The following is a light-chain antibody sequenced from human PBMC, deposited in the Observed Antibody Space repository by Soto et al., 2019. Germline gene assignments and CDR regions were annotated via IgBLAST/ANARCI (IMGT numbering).Light chain of an antibody. CDR1: QRVSSN. V-gene: IGKV3-15*01. Sequence: EIVMTQSPATLSVSPGERATLSCRASQRVSSNLAWYQQKPGQAPRLLIYGASTRATGIPARFSGSGSGTEFTLTISSLQSEDAAGYYCQQYKNWLALTFGGGTKVEIK. CDR3: QQYKNWLALT. CDR2: GAS. J-gene: IGKJ4*01.